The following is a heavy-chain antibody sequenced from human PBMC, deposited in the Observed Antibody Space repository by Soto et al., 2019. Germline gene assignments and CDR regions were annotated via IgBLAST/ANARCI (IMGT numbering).Heavy chain of an antibody. V-gene: IGHV3-30-3*01. Sequence: WGWLRLSCAASGFTFNSYAMHWDHQAQDKGLEWVAVISYERSNKYYAGSLKGRFTICRDNSKSTLYLQMNSLRAEDTAVYYCARASYDFWSGYSPITAYYYGISVRDKVPTVTVAS. CDR1: GFTFNSYA. CDR3: ARASYDFWSGYSPITAYYYGISV. D-gene: IGHD3-3*01. CDR2: ISYERSNK. J-gene: IGHJ6*04.